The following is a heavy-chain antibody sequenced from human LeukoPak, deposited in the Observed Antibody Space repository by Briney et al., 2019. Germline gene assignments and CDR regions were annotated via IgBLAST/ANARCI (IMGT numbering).Heavy chain of an antibody. J-gene: IGHJ6*03. V-gene: IGHV3-66*02. D-gene: IGHD3-3*01. CDR1: GFTVSSNY. CDR3: ARGNYDFWSGYLGHYMDV. Sequence: GGSLRLSCAASGFTVSSNYMSWVRQAPGKRLEWVSVIYSGGSTYYADSVKGRFTISRDNSKNTLYLQMNSLRAEDTAVYYRARGNYDFWSGYLGHYMDVWGKGTTVTVSS. CDR2: IYSGGST.